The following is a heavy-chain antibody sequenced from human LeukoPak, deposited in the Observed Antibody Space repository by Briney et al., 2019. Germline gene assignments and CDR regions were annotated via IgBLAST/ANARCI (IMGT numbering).Heavy chain of an antibody. CDR3: AKNRGTGLAFYDY. J-gene: IGHJ4*02. CDR2: ISGSGSST. Sequence: GGSLRLSCAASGFTFSSYAMTWVRQAPGKGLEWVSAISGSGSSTYYADSVKGRFTSSRDNAKSTLYLQMNNLRAEDTAVYFCAKNRGTGLAFYDYWGQGTQVPVSS. D-gene: IGHD1-1*01. CDR1: GFTFSSYA. V-gene: IGHV3-23*01.